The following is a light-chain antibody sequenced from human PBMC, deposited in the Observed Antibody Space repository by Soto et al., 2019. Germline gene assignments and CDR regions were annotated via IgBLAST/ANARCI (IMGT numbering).Light chain of an antibody. V-gene: IGLV2-23*01. CDR1: SSDVGSYNL. CDR2: EGS. Sequence: QPLLTQPASVSGSPGQSITVSCTGTSSDVGSYNLVSWYQQYPGKAPKLVIYEGSKRPSGVSNRFSGSKSGNTASLTISGLQAEDEADYYCCSYAGNNTRIFGGGTKLTVL. CDR3: CSYAGNNTRI. J-gene: IGLJ2*01.